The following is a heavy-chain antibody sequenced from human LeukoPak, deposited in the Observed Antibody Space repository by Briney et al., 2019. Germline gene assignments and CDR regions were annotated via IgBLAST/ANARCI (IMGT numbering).Heavy chain of an antibody. J-gene: IGHJ4*02. V-gene: IGHV3-73*01. CDR3: TGDYYGSGSYAEFVY. CDR2: IRRTANGYAT. D-gene: IGHD3-10*01. Sequence: GEPLSHSCGPSGLPLRGSALQWVHPASGKGREWVGCIRRTANGYATASAASVKGRLTISRDESTNTADPQLDSMNTEDPAVYFCTGDYYGSGSYAEFVYWGRGTLVTVSS. CDR1: GLPLRGSA.